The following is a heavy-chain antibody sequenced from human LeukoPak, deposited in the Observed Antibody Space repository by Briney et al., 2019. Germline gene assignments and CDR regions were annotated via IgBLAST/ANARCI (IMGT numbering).Heavy chain of an antibody. CDR2: IYHSGST. J-gene: IGHJ3*02. V-gene: IGHV4-30-2*01. Sequence: SETLSLTCAVSGGSISSGGYSWSWIRQPPGKGLEWIGYIYHSGSTYYNPSLKSRVTISVDRSKNQFSLKLSSVTAADTAVYYCARGFDYIDAFDIWGQGTMVTVSS. CDR3: ARGFDYIDAFDI. D-gene: IGHD3-9*01. CDR1: GGSISSGGYS.